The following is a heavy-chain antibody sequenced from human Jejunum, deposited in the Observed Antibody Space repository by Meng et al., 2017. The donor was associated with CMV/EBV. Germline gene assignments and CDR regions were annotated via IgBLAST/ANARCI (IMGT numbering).Heavy chain of an antibody. CDR2: ISAYNGDT. CDR1: YTLSKYG. D-gene: IGHD3-16*01. CDR3: ARDLKGSGDSYRGGVFDY. Sequence: YTLSKYGLRWVRPAPGQGLEWMGWISAYNGDTKYAQHLQGRVTITTDTSTNTANMELRSLRSDDTAVYYCARDLKGSGDSYRGGVFDYWGRGTLVTVSS. J-gene: IGHJ4*02. V-gene: IGHV1-18*01.